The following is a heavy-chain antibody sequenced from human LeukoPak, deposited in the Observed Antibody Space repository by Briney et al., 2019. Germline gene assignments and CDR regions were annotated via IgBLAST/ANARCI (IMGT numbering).Heavy chain of an antibody. Sequence: ASVKVSCKVSGYTFTGYYLHWVRQAPGQRLEWMGWINAGNGNTKYSQKLQGRVTITRDTSASTAYMDLSSLRSEDTAVYYCAREIDRDGYNRFFDYWGQGTLVTVSS. CDR2: INAGNGNT. CDR1: GYTFTGYY. J-gene: IGHJ4*02. CDR3: AREIDRDGYNRFFDY. V-gene: IGHV1-3*01. D-gene: IGHD5-24*01.